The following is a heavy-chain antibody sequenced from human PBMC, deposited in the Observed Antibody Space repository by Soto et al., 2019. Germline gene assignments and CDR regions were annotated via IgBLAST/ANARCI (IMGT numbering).Heavy chain of an antibody. Sequence: QLQESGPGLVKPSETLSLTCSVSGGSIAYNSYYWGWIRQPPGKGLEWVGGIFYTGTTYYSPYRKDRVSISVDTSKNSFSLNLTSVTAADTAVYFCARLFVGAPVANVWGQGALVTVSS. V-gene: IGHV4-39*02. CDR1: GGSIAYNSYY. CDR3: ARLFVGAPVANV. CDR2: IFYTGTT. J-gene: IGHJ4*02. D-gene: IGHD1-26*01.